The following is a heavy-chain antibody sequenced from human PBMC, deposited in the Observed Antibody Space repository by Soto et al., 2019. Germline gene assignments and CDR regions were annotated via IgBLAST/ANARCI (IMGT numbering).Heavy chain of an antibody. CDR2: IYYSGST. J-gene: IGHJ5*02. D-gene: IGHD1-1*01. V-gene: IGHV4-59*08. CDR1: GGPISSYY. Sequence: PSETLSLTCTVSGGPISSYYWSWIRQPPGKGLEWIGYIYYSGSTNYNPSLKSRVTISVDTSKNQFSLKLSSVTAADTAVYYCARLFSARTNWFDPWGQGTLVTVSS. CDR3: ARLFSARTNWFDP.